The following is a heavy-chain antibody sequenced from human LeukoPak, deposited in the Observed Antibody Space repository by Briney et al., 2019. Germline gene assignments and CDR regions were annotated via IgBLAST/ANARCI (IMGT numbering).Heavy chain of an antibody. J-gene: IGHJ4*02. CDR3: ARAPGQLYDFWSGYNDY. CDR1: GFTFSSYS. D-gene: IGHD3-3*01. V-gene: IGHV3-21*01. CDR2: ISSSSSYI. Sequence: PGGSLRLSCAASGFTFSSYSMNWVRQAPGKGLEWVSSISSSSSYIYYADSVKGRFTISRDNAKNSLYLRMNSLRAEDTAVYYCARAPGQLYDFWSGYNDYWGQGTLVTVSS.